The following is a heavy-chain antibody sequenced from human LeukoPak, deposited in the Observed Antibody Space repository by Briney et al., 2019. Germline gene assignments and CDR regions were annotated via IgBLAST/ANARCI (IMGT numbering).Heavy chain of an antibody. J-gene: IGHJ4*02. CDR3: AKFTSYYGSGSYFDY. V-gene: IGHV3-30*18. CDR2: ISYDGSNK. CDR1: GFTFSSYG. D-gene: IGHD3-10*01. Sequence: GGSLRLSRAASGFTFSSYGMHRVRQAPGKGLEWVAVISYDGSNKYYADSVKGRFTISRDNSKNTLYLQMNSLRAEDTAVYYCAKFTSYYGSGSYFDYWGQGTLVTVSS.